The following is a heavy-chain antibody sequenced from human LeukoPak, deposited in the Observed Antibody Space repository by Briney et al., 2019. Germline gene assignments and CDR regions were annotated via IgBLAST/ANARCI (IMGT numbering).Heavy chain of an antibody. Sequence: GGSLRLSCAASGFTFNSYGMHWVRQAPGKGLEWVAVVSYEGTIKYYTDSAKGRFTISRDNSGNIISLQMNNLTTEDTATYYCAREKFDSWGQGALVTVSP. CDR3: AREKFDS. CDR1: GFTFNSYG. J-gene: IGHJ5*01. CDR2: VSYEGTIK. V-gene: IGHV3-33*05.